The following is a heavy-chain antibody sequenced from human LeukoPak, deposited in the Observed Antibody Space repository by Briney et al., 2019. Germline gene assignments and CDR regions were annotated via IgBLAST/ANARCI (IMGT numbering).Heavy chain of an antibody. CDR1: GGSISSYY. Sequence: SETLSLTCTVSGGSISSYYWSWIRQPPGKGLEWIGYIYYTGSTNYNPSLKSRVTISVDTSKNQFSLKLSSVTAADTAVYYCARYHCTTTTCCYFDYWGQGTLVTVSS. J-gene: IGHJ4*02. CDR2: IYYTGST. D-gene: IGHD2-2*01. CDR3: ARYHCTTTTCCYFDY. V-gene: IGHV4-59*01.